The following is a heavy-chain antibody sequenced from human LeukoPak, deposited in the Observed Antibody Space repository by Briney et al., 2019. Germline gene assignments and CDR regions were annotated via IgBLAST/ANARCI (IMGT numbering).Heavy chain of an antibody. V-gene: IGHV4-34*01. Sequence: SETLSLACAVYGGSFSGYYWSWIRQPPGKGLEWIGEINHSGSTNYNPSLKSRVTISVDTSKNQFSLKLSSVTAADTAVYYCARGPRITMVRGVMRGWKIDYWGQGTLVTVSS. CDR3: ARGPRITMVRGVMRGWKIDY. J-gene: IGHJ4*02. CDR2: INHSGST. D-gene: IGHD3-10*01. CDR1: GGSFSGYY.